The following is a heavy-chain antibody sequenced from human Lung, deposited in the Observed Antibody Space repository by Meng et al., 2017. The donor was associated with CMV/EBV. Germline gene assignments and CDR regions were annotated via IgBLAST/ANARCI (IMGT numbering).Heavy chain of an antibody. J-gene: IGHJ2*01. CDR3: AKDGYRRYWYFDL. D-gene: IGHD2-15*01. V-gene: IGHV3-9*01. CDR1: GFTFDDYA. Sequence: SLKISCAASGFTFDDYAMHWVRQAPGKGLEWVSGISWNSGSIGYADSVKGRFTISRDNAKNSLYLQMNSLRAEDTALYYCAKDGYRRYWYFDLWGRGTLVXVSS. CDR2: ISWNSGSI.